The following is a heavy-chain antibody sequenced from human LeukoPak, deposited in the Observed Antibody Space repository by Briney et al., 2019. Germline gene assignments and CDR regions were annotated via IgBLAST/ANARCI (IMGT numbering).Heavy chain of an antibody. V-gene: IGHV4-4*07. CDR3: ARVKLYGDYSGPRREWFDS. Sequence: SETLNLSCTVSGGSISSYYWSWIRQPAGKGLEWIGRIYTSGSTNYNPSLKSRVTMSVDTSKNQFSLKLSSVTAADTAVYYCARVKLYGDYSGPRREWFDSWGQGNLVTVSS. CDR1: GGSISSYY. CDR2: IYTSGST. D-gene: IGHD4-17*01. J-gene: IGHJ5*01.